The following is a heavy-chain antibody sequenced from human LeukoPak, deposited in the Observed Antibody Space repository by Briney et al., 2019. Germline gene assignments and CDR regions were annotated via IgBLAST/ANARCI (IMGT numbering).Heavy chain of an antibody. Sequence: PSETLSLTCAVYGGSFSGYYWCWIRQPPGKGLEWIGEINHSGSTNYNPSLKSRVTISVDTSKNQFSLKLSSVTAADTAVYYCARSAPWQQLVRKENWFDPWGQGTLVTVSS. V-gene: IGHV4-34*01. J-gene: IGHJ5*02. D-gene: IGHD6-13*01. CDR2: INHSGST. CDR3: ARSAPWQQLVRKENWFDP. CDR1: GGSFSGYY.